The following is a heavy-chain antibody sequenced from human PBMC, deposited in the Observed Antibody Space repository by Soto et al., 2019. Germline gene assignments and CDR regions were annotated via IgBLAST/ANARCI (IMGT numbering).Heavy chain of an antibody. Sequence: ASVKVSCKESGYTFTSYYMHWVRPAPGQGLEWMGIINPSGGSTSYAQKFQGRVTMTRDTSTSTVYMELSSLRSEDTAVYYCARDLAKVGAHYYFDYWGQGTLVTVSS. CDR1: GYTFTSYY. CDR2: INPSGGST. J-gene: IGHJ4*02. V-gene: IGHV1-46*01. D-gene: IGHD1-26*01. CDR3: ARDLAKVGAHYYFDY.